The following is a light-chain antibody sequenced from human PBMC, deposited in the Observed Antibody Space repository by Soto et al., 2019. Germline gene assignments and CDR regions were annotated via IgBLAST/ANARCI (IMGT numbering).Light chain of an antibody. Sequence: EIVLTQSPATLSLSPGERATLSCRASQSVSSYLAWYQQKPGQAPRLLIYDASNRATGIPARFSGSGSGTDFTLTISSLEPEDFVVYYCQQRSNWPPGITFGPGTKVDIK. CDR3: QQRSNWPPGIT. J-gene: IGKJ3*01. CDR2: DAS. CDR1: QSVSSY. V-gene: IGKV3-11*01.